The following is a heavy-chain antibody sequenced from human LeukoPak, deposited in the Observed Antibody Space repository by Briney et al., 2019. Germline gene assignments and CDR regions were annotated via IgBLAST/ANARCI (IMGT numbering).Heavy chain of an antibody. CDR3: ARSRIAADDFDY. Sequence: SETLSLTCTVSGVSISSSSYYWRWIRHPPGKGLEWIGSIYYSGSTYYNPSLKSRVTISVDTSKNQFSLKLSSVTAADTAVYYCARSRIAADDFDYWGQGTLVTVSS. J-gene: IGHJ4*02. D-gene: IGHD6-13*01. V-gene: IGHV4-39*01. CDR1: GVSISSSSYY. CDR2: IYYSGST.